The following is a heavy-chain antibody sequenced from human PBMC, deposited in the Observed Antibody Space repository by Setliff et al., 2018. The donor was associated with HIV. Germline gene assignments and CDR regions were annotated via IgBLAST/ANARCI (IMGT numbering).Heavy chain of an antibody. CDR2: MNPNSGNT. D-gene: IGHD3-9*01. CDR1: GSTFTSYE. V-gene: IGHV1-8*02. J-gene: IGHJ3*02. CDR3: ATDAYYDFLTGPTPGSFDI. Sequence: ASVKVSCKASGSTFTSYEINWVRQATGQGLEWMGWMNPNSGNTGYAQKFQGRVTMTGDTGTETAYMELSSLRSDDTAVYYCATDAYYDFLTGPTPGSFDIWGQGTMVTVSS.